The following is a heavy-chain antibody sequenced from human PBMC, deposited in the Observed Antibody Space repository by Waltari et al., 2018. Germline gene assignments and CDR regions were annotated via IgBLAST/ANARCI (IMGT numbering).Heavy chain of an antibody. CDR1: GGSISSSSYY. CDR3: ARGVGYCSGGSCYSGGDDAFDI. J-gene: IGHJ3*02. CDR2: IYYSGST. D-gene: IGHD2-15*01. Sequence: QLQLQESGPGLVKPSETLSLTCTVSGGSISSSSYYWGWIRQPPGKGLEWIGRIYYSGSTYYNPSLKSRVTISVDTSKNQFSLKLSSVTAADTAVYYCARGVGYCSGGSCYSGGDDAFDIWGQGTMVTVSS. V-gene: IGHV4-39*07.